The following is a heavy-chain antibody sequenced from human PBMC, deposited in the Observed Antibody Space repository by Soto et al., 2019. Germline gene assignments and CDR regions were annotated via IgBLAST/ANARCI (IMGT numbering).Heavy chain of an antibody. V-gene: IGHV4-39*01. Sequence: SETLSLTCAVSGGSISSSNWWSWVRQPPGKGLEWIGSIYYSGSTYYNPSLKSRVTISVDTSKNQFSLKLSSVTAADTAVYYCASSGNGYSSGWYSYYYYGMDVWGQGTTVTVSS. D-gene: IGHD6-19*01. CDR2: IYYSGST. CDR1: GGSISSSNW. CDR3: ASSGNGYSSGWYSYYYYGMDV. J-gene: IGHJ6*02.